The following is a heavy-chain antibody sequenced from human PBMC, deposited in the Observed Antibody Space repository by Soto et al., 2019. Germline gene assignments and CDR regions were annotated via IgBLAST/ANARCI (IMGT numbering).Heavy chain of an antibody. CDR3: AREEYYCSSTSCYPRYYYYYMDV. V-gene: IGHV3-7*01. CDR1: GFTFSSYW. CDR2: IKQDGSEK. Sequence: GGSLRLSCAASGFTFSSYWMSWVRQAPGKGLEWVANIKQDGSEKYYVDSVKGRFTISRDNAKNSPYLQMNSLRAEDTAVYYCAREEYYCSSTSCYPRYYYYYMDVWGKGTTVTVSS. J-gene: IGHJ6*03. D-gene: IGHD2-2*01.